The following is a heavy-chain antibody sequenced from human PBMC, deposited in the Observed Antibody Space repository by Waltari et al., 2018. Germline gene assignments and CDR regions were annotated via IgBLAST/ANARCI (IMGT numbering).Heavy chain of an antibody. Sequence: QVQLVQSGAEVKKPGASVKVSCKASGYTFTSYDINWFLQATGPGLEWMGWMNPNSGNTGYAQKFQGRVTMTRNTSISTAYMELSSLRSEDTAVYYCARLTGIAVAGTGNYYYMDVWGKGTTVTVSS. J-gene: IGHJ6*03. D-gene: IGHD6-19*01. V-gene: IGHV1-8*01. CDR3: ARLTGIAVAGTGNYYYMDV. CDR1: GYTFTSYD. CDR2: MNPNSGNT.